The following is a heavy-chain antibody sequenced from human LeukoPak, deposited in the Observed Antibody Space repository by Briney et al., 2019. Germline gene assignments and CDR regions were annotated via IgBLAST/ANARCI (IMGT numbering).Heavy chain of an antibody. CDR2: IIPIFGTA. CDR1: GGTFSSYA. J-gene: IGHJ5*02. D-gene: IGHD2-2*01. Sequence: ASVKVSCKASGGTFSSYAISWVRQAPGQGLEWMGGIIPIFGTANYAQKFQGRVTITADKSTSTAYMELSSLRSEDTAVYYCASVVVPAATGGGGFDPWGQGTLVTVSS. V-gene: IGHV1-69*06. CDR3: ASVVVPAATGGGGFDP.